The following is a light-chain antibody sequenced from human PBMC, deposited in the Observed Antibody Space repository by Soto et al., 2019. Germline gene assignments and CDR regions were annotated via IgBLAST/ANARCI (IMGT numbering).Light chain of an antibody. V-gene: IGKV3-20*01. J-gene: IGKJ1*01. CDR2: GAS. CDR1: QSVSNNY. Sequence: EIVLTQSPCTLSLSPGERATLSCRASQSVSNNYLAWYQQKPGQAPRLLIYGASNRATGIPDRFSGSGSGTDFTLTISRLEPEDFAVYYCQQFDQLTPTFGQGTKVDIK. CDR3: QQFDQLTPT.